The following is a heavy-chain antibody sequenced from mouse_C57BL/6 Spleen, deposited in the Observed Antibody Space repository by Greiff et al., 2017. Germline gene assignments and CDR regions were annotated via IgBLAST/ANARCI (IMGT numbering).Heavy chain of an antibody. CDR1: GFTFSDYG. V-gene: IGHV5-17*01. Sequence: EVKLVESGGGLVKPGGSLKLSCAASGFTFSDYGMHWVRQAPEKGLEWVAYISSGSSTIYYADTVKGRFTISRDNAKNTLYLQMTSLRSEDSAMYYGANCYDGWYFDVWGTGTTVTVSS. CDR3: ANCYDGWYFDV. D-gene: IGHD2-12*01. J-gene: IGHJ1*03. CDR2: ISSGSSTI.